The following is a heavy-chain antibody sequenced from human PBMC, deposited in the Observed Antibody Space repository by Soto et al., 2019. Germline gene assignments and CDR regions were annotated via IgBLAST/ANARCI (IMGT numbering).Heavy chain of an antibody. Sequence: EVQLVESGGGLVQPGGSLRLSCAASGFTFSSYWMSWVRQAPGKGLEWVANIKQDGSEKYYVDSVKGRFTISRDNAKNSLYLQMNSLRAEDTAVYYCARDRPSGYYYYGMDVWDQGTTVTVSS. V-gene: IGHV3-7*03. CDR3: ARDRPSGYYYYGMDV. CDR2: IKQDGSEK. J-gene: IGHJ6*02. D-gene: IGHD6-25*01. CDR1: GFTFSSYW.